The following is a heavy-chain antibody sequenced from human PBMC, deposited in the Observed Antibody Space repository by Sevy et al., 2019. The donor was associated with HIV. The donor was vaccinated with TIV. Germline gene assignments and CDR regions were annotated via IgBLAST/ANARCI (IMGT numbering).Heavy chain of an antibody. Sequence: ASVKVSCKASGGTFSSYAISWVRQAPGQGLECMGGIIPIFGTANYAQKFQGRVTITADESTSTAYMELSSLRSEDTAVYYCARGEIYCSSTSCSKRYGMDVWGQGTTVTVSS. CDR1: GGTFSSYA. D-gene: IGHD2-2*01. CDR2: IIPIFGTA. V-gene: IGHV1-69*13. CDR3: ARGEIYCSSTSCSKRYGMDV. J-gene: IGHJ6*02.